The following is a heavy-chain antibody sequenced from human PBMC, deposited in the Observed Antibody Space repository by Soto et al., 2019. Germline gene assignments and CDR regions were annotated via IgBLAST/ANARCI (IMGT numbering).Heavy chain of an antibody. CDR1: GFTFSDDY. CDR2: ISSSGSTI. J-gene: IGHJ4*02. D-gene: IGHD3-22*01. V-gene: IGHV3-11*01. CDR3: ARARGYYDSSGYYNDY. Sequence: GGSLRLSCAASGFTFSDDYMSWIRQAPGKWLEWVSYISSSGSTIYYADSVKGRFTISRDNAKNSLYLQMNSLRAEDTAVYYCARARGYYDSSGYYNDYWGQGTLVTVSS.